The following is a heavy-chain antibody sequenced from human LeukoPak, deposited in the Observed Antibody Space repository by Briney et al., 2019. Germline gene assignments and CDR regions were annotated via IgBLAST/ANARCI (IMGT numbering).Heavy chain of an antibody. CDR1: GFAFSRYS. CDR3: AKDFTDEMIGYSYGYFVD. D-gene: IGHD5-18*01. V-gene: IGHV3-21*01. Sequence: GGSLRLSCAASGFAFSRYSMNWVRQAPGKGLEWVSSISYSGPHMFYADSVRGRFTISRDNAENSLFLQMNSLRAEDTAVYYCAKDFTDEMIGYSYGYFVDWGQGTLVTVSS. CDR2: ISYSGPHM. J-gene: IGHJ4*02.